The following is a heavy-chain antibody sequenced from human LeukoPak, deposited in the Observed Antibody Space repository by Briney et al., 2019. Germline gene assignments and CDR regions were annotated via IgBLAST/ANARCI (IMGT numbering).Heavy chain of an antibody. D-gene: IGHD3-22*01. Sequence: WETLSLPCAVYGGSFRGYYWSWIRQPPGKGLEWIGEINHSGSTNYNPSLKSRVTISVDTSRNQFSLKLSSVTAADTAVYYFSRGPGSYYDSSGYYRTYYFDYWGQGTLVTVSS. J-gene: IGHJ4*02. CDR3: SRGPGSYYDSSGYYRTYYFDY. V-gene: IGHV4-34*01. CDR1: GGSFRGYY. CDR2: INHSGST.